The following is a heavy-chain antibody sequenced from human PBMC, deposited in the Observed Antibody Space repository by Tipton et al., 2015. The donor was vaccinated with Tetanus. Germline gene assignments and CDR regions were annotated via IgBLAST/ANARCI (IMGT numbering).Heavy chain of an antibody. J-gene: IGHJ5*02. Sequence: VQLVQSGAEVKKPGASVKVSCKASGYTFTGYYIYWVRQAPGQGLEWMGWIDPNSGGTVYEQKIQGRVTMTRDTSISKAYIERRSLRSDDTAVYYCAASVVRWFDPWGQGARVTVSS. CDR3: AASVVRWFDP. CDR2: IDPNSGGT. V-gene: IGHV1-2*02. D-gene: IGHD2-2*01. CDR1: GYTFTGYY.